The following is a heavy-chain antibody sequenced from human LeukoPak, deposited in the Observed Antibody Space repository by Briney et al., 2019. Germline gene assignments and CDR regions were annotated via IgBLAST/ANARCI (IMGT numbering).Heavy chain of an antibody. V-gene: IGHV3-15*07. CDR1: GFTFSNAW. J-gene: IGHJ4*02. D-gene: IGHD4-17*01. Sequence: PGGSLRLSCAASGFTFSNAWMYWVRQAPGKGLEWVGRIKSKTDGGTTDYAAPVKGRFTISRDDSKNTLYLQMNSLKTEDTAVYYCTALPLHDYGDYYFDYWGQGTLVTVSS. CDR2: IKSKTDGGTT. CDR3: TALPLHDYGDYYFDY.